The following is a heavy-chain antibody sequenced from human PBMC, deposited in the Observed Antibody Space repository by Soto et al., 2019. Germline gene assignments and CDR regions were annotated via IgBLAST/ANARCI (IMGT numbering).Heavy chain of an antibody. V-gene: IGHV5-51*01. CDR2: IYPGDSDT. D-gene: IGHD1-7*01. J-gene: IGHJ6*02. Sequence: GESLKISCKGSGYSFTSYWIGWVRQMPGKGLEWMGIIYPGDSDTRYSPSFQGQVTISADKSISTAYLQWSSLKASDTAMCYCARHSLYNWNYRGMDVWGQGTTVTVSS. CDR1: GYSFTSYW. CDR3: ARHSLYNWNYRGMDV.